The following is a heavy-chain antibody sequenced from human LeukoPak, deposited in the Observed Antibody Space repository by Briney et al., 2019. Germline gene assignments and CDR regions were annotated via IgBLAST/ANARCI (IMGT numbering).Heavy chain of an antibody. CDR2: IYHSGTT. D-gene: IGHD3-22*01. V-gene: IGHV4-4*02. Sequence: SGTLSLTCAVSGGSISSSNWWIWVRQPPGKGLEWIGEIYHSGTTNYNPSLKSRVTISVDKSKNQFSLKLSSVTAADTAVYYCARDFTYYYDSSGYYSVLDYWGQGTLVTVSS. J-gene: IGHJ4*02. CDR1: GGSISSSNW. CDR3: ARDFTYYYDSSGYYSVLDY.